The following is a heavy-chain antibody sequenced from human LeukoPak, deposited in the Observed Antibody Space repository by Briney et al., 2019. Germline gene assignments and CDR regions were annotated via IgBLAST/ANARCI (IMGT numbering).Heavy chain of an antibody. CDR2: INHSGST. V-gene: IGHV4-34*01. J-gene: IGHJ3*02. CDR3: AREYSSGSRIAFDI. Sequence: PSETLSLTCAVYGGSFSGYYWSWIRQPPGKGLEWIGEINHSGSTNYNPSLKSRVTISVDTSKNQFSLKLSSVTAADTAVYYCAREYSSGSRIAFDIRGQGTMVTVSS. D-gene: IGHD6-19*01. CDR1: GGSFSGYY.